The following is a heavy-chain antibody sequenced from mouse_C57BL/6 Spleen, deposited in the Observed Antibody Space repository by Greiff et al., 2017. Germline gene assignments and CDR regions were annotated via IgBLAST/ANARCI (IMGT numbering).Heavy chain of an antibody. CDR2: INPNNGGT. CDR3: ARCTTVVASDWYFDV. D-gene: IGHD1-1*01. CDR1: GYTFTDYY. J-gene: IGHJ1*03. Sequence: EVQLQQSGPELVKPGASVKISCKASGYTFTDYYMNWVKQSHGKSLEWIGDINPNNGGTSYNQKFKGKATLTVDKSSSTAYMELRSLTSEDSAVYYCARCTTVVASDWYFDVWGTGTTVTVSS. V-gene: IGHV1-26*01.